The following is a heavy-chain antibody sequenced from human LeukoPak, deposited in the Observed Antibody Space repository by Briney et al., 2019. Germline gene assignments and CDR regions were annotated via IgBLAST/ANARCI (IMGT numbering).Heavy chain of an antibody. D-gene: IGHD4-17*01. CDR1: GGSISSGY. CDR2: IYYSGST. CDR3: ARVDDYGDQTTLDY. J-gene: IGHJ4*02. Sequence: PSETLSLTCTVSGGSISSGYWGWIRQPPGRGLEWIGNIYYSGSTYYNPSLKSRVTISVDASKTQFSLKLSSVTAADTAVYYCARVDDYGDQTTLDYWGQGTLVTVSS. V-gene: IGHV4-39*01.